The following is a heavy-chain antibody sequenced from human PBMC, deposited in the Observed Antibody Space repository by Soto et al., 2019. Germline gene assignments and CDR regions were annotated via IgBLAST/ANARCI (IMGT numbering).Heavy chain of an antibody. CDR2: IYYSGST. Sequence: SETLSLTCTVSGGSISTYWWSWIRQPPRKGLEWIGYIYYSGSTNYNPSLKSRVTISVDTSKNQFSLKLTSVTAADTAVYYCARSRGSTRSFDYWGQGTLVTVSS. V-gene: IGHV4-59*01. CDR3: ARSRGSTRSFDY. J-gene: IGHJ4*02. CDR1: GGSISTYW. D-gene: IGHD2-15*01.